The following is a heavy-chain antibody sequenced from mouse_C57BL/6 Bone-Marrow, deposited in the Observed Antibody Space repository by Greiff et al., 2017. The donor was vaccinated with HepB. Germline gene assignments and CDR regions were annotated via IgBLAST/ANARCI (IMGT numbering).Heavy chain of an antibody. CDR2: INPSNGGT. J-gene: IGHJ2*01. Sequence: QVQLQQPGTELVKPGASVKLSCKASGYTFTSYWMHWVKQRPGQGLEWIGNINPSNGGTNYNEKFKSKATLTVDKSSSTAYMRLSGLTSEDSAVYYGEGWNYGGSFFFDYWGQGTTLTVAS. CDR3: EGWNYGGSFFFDY. CDR1: GYTFTSYW. D-gene: IGHD1-1*01. V-gene: IGHV1-53*01.